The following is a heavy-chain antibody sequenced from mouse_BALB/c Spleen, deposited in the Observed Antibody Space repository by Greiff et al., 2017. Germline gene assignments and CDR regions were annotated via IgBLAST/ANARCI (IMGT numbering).Heavy chain of an antibody. CDR1: GFTFSSYG. CDR3: ASLTTADAMDY. J-gene: IGHJ4*01. D-gene: IGHD1-2*01. V-gene: IGHV5-6*01. Sequence: EVKLVESGGDLVKPGGSLKLSCAASGFTFSSYGMSWVRQTPDKRLEWVATISSGGSYTYYPDSVKGRFTISRDNAKNTLYLQMSSLKSEDTAMYYCASLTTADAMDYWGQGTSVTVSS. CDR2: ISSGGSYT.